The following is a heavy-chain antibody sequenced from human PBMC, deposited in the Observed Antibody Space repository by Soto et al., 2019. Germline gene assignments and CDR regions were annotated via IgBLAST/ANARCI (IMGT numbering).Heavy chain of an antibody. V-gene: IGHV3-23*01. CDR1: RIDFSSYE. CDR3: VKLRLELLYLDS. Sequence: GGSLRLSCVASRIDFSSYEMSWVRQAAGKGLEWVSRVSLTGDRTNYAGSVKGRFTVSRDSSNNTLYLQMNSLRADDTALYYCVKLRLELLYLDSWGLGALVTVSS. CDR2: VSLTGDRT. D-gene: IGHD1-7*01. J-gene: IGHJ4*02.